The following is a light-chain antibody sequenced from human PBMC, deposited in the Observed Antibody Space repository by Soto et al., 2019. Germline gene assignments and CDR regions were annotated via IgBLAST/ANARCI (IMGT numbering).Light chain of an antibody. CDR2: GAS. CDR3: QHQSWPPKVT. CDR1: QSVTRN. J-gene: IGKJ4*02. V-gene: IGKV3-15*01. Sequence: DIVMTRSPATLSVSPGERATLSCRASQSVTRNLAWYQQKPGQAPRLLIYGASTRATGVPARFSGSGSGTEFTLTITSLQSEDLAVYFCQHQSWPPKVTFGRGTRVEIK.